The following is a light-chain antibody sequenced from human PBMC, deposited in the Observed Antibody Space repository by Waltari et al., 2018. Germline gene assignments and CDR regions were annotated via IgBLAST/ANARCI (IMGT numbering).Light chain of an antibody. J-gene: IGKJ4*01. CDR1: QSVLYSSDNKNY. CDR3: QQFYSTPLA. V-gene: IGKV4-1*01. Sequence: DIVLTQSPDSLAVSLGEGATIDCKSSQSVLYSSDNKNYLAWYQQKPGQPPNLLIHWASTTVHGVPDRFSGSGAGTDFTPTISSMEDDDVAVYYCQQFYSTPLAFGGGTKVEIK. CDR2: WAS.